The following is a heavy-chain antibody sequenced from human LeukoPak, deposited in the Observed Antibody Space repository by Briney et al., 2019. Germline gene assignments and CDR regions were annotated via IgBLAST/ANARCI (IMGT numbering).Heavy chain of an antibody. D-gene: IGHD2-2*02. J-gene: IGHJ5*02. Sequence: SETLSLTCTVSGGSISSYYWSWIRQPAGKGLEWIGRIYTSGSTNYNPSLKSRVTMSVDTSKNPFSLKLSSVTAADTAVYYCARDRYCSSTSCYTAGGWFDPWGQGTLVTVSS. CDR2: IYTSGST. CDR1: GGSISSYY. V-gene: IGHV4-4*07. CDR3: ARDRYCSSTSCYTAGGWFDP.